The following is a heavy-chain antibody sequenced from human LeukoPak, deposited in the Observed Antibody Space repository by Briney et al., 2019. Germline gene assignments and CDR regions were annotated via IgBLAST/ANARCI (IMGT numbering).Heavy chain of an antibody. Sequence: GSLRLSCAASGFTVSGNYMSWIRQPPGKGLEWIGSIYYSGSTYYNPSLKSRVTISVDTSKNQFSLKLSSVTAADTAVYYCYSGSYYQVDYWGQGTLVTVSS. D-gene: IGHD1-26*01. V-gene: IGHV4-59*05. CDR3: YSGSYYQVDY. CDR1: GFTVSGNY. CDR2: IYYSGST. J-gene: IGHJ4*02.